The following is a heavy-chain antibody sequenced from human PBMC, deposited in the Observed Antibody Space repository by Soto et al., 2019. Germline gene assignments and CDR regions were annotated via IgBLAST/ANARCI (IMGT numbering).Heavy chain of an antibody. CDR1: GGSISSGDYY. CDR2: IYHSEPT. V-gene: IGHV4-30-4*01. CDR3: ARAFGVVGSPLDF. J-gene: IGHJ4*02. D-gene: IGHD3-3*01. Sequence: QVQLQESGPGLVKPSQTLSLTCTVSGGSISSGDYYWTWIRQPPGKGLEWIGFIYHSEPTFYNPSLRSRLTISVDTSKNQFSLILSSVTAADTAVYYCARAFGVVGSPLDFWGQGTLVFVSS.